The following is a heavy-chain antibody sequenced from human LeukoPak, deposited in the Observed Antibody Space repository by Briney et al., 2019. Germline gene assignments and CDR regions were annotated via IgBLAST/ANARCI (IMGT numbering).Heavy chain of an antibody. V-gene: IGHV3-23*01. Sequence: GGSLRLSCAASGFTFSSYAMSWVRQAPGKGLEWVSAISRSGDSTYYADSVKGRFTISRDNSKNTLYLQMNSLRAEDTAVHYCAKEQRGYTGYAVGSWFDPWGQGTLVTVSS. CDR1: GFTFSSYA. J-gene: IGHJ5*02. D-gene: IGHD5-12*01. CDR2: ISRSGDST. CDR3: AKEQRGYTGYAVGSWFDP.